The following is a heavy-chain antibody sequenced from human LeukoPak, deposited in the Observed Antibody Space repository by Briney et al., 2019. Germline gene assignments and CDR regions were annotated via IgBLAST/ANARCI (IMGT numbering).Heavy chain of an antibody. D-gene: IGHD3-22*01. Sequence: SETLSLTCTVSGGSITNTNYYWAWIRQPPGKGLEWIGSIYYSGSTYYNPSLKSRVTMSVDKSKNQFSLKLSSVTAADTAVYYCARQAGRRMGYYDSPDAFDIWGQGTMVTVSS. V-gene: IGHV4-39*07. CDR3: ARQAGRRMGYYDSPDAFDI. CDR1: GGSITNTNYY. CDR2: IYYSGST. J-gene: IGHJ3*02.